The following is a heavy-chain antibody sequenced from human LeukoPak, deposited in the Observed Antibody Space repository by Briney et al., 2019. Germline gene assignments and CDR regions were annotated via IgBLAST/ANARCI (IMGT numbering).Heavy chain of an antibody. J-gene: IGHJ1*01. V-gene: IGHV1-69*02. D-gene: IGHD2-15*01. CDR1: GGTFSSYT. CDR3: ARPAADAEYFQH. Sequence: ASVKVSCKASGGTFSSYTISWVLQAPGQGLEWMGRIIPILGIANYAQKFQGRVTITADKSTSTAYMELSSLRSEDTAVYYCARPAADAEYFQHWGQGTLVTVSS. CDR2: IIPILGIA.